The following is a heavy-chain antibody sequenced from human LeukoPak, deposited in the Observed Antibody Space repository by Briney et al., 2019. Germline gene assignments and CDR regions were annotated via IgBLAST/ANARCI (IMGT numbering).Heavy chain of an antibody. J-gene: IGHJ3*02. Sequence: GESLKISCKASGYIFTNFWIGWVRQMPGKGLEWVGLISPGESNTKYSPSFQGQVTISADRSTTTAYLQWSSLKASDTAMYYCARPTDYYYWGGVDAFAIWGQGTMVTVSS. V-gene: IGHV5-51*01. CDR2: ISPGESNT. CDR1: GYIFTNFW. D-gene: IGHD1-26*01. CDR3: ARPTDYYYWGGVDAFAI.